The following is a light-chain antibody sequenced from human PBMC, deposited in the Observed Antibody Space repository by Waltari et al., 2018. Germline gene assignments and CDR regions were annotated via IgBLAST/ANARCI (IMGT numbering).Light chain of an antibody. CDR2: WAA. V-gene: IGKV4-1*01. Sequence: DIVMTQSPDTLAVSLGERATFNCKSSQTVLYSSNIQNYFSWYQQKPGQPPKLLIYWAAPRQAGVPDRFSGSRSGTVFTLTISSLQTEDVAVYYCQQYYSTPWTFGQGTKVEIK. CDR1: QTVLYSSNIQNY. CDR3: QQYYSTPWT. J-gene: IGKJ1*01.